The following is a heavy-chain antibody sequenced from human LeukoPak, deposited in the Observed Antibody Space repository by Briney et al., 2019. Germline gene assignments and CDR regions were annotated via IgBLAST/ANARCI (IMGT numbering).Heavy chain of an antibody. V-gene: IGHV3-30*02. CDR1: GFTFSSYG. Sequence: GGSLRLPCAVSGFTFSSYGMHWVRQAPGKGLEWVAFIRYDGSNKYYADSVKGRFTISRDNSKNTLYLQMNSLRAEDTAVYYCAKDSSGWYESVDYWGQGTLVTVSS. CDR3: AKDSSGWYESVDY. J-gene: IGHJ4*02. CDR2: IRYDGSNK. D-gene: IGHD6-19*01.